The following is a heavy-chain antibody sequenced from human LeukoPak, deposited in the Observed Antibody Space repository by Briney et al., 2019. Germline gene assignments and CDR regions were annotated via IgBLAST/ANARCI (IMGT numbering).Heavy chain of an antibody. CDR2: INPNSGGT. CDR1: GYTFTGYY. D-gene: IGHD5-18*01. Sequence: ASVKVSCKASGYTFTGYYMHWVRQAPGQGLEWMGWINPNSGGTNYAQKFQGWVTMTRDTSISTAYMELSRLRSDDTAVYYCARAGYSYGPGAPSWFDPWGQGTLVTVSS. V-gene: IGHV1-2*04. J-gene: IGHJ5*02. CDR3: ARAGYSYGPGAPSWFDP.